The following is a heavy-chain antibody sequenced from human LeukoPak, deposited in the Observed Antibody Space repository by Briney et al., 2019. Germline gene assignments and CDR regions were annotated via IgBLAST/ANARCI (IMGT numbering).Heavy chain of an antibody. J-gene: IGHJ3*02. CDR3: AREQTDAFDI. Sequence: SQTLSLTCAISGXSVSTNSSAWTWIRQSPSRGLEWLGRTYYRSKWNIDYAISVKSRITINPDTSKNHFSLQLRSVSPEDTALYYCAREQTDAFDIWGQGTMVTVSS. CDR2: TYYRSKWNI. CDR1: GXSVSTNSSA. V-gene: IGHV6-1*01.